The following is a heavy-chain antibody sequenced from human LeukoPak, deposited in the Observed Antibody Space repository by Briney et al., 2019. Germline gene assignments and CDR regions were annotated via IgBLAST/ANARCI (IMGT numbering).Heavy chain of an antibody. CDR2: IYTSGST. J-gene: IGHJ2*01. CDR3: ARLLVTYYDILTGYHLAGYFDL. V-gene: IGHV4-4*07. CDR1: GGSISSYY. Sequence: SETLSLTCTVSGGSISSYYWSWIRQPAGKGLEWVGRIYTSGSTNYNPSLKSRVTMSVDTSKNQFSLKLSSVTAADTAVYYCARLLVTYYDILTGYHLAGYFDLWGRGTPVTVSS. D-gene: IGHD3-9*01.